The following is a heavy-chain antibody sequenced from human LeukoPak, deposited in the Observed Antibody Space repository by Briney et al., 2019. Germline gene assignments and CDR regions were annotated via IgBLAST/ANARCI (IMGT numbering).Heavy chain of an antibody. CDR3: AKWGDYDVLTGYYVPDY. CDR1: GFTFSNYA. Sequence: PGASLRLSCAASGFTFSNYAMSWVRQAPGKGLEWVSAILGGGGSTYYADSVKGRFTVSRDNSKSTLYLQMNSPRAEDTALYYCAKWGDYDVLTGYYVPDYWGQGTLVTVSS. J-gene: IGHJ4*02. D-gene: IGHD3-9*01. CDR2: ILGGGGST. V-gene: IGHV3-23*01.